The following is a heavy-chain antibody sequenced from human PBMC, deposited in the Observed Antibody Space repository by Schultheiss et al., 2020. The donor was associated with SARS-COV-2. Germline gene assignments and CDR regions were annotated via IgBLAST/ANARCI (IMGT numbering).Heavy chain of an antibody. J-gene: IGHJ4*02. CDR2: ISYDGSNK. D-gene: IGHD3-9*01. CDR3: AREGTARTYYDILTD. Sequence: GGSLRLSCAASGFTFSSYGMHWVRQAPGKGLEWVAVISYDGSNKYYADSVKGRFTISRDNSKNTLYLQMNSLRAEDTAVYYCAREGTARTYYDILTDWGQGTLVTVSS. CDR1: GFTFSSYG. V-gene: IGHV3-30*19.